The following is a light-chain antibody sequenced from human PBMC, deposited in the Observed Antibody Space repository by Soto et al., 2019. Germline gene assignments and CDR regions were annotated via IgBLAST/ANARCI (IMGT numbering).Light chain of an antibody. V-gene: IGKV3-20*01. CDR2: GAS. J-gene: IGKJ1*01. CDR3: QQYHSSPRT. CDR1: QNVSGNY. Sequence: PGEGATLSCRASQNVSGNYLAWYQQRPGQAPRLLIYGASSRATGISDRFSGSGSGTDFTLTISRLEPEDFAVYYCQQYHSSPRTFGQGTKVDIK.